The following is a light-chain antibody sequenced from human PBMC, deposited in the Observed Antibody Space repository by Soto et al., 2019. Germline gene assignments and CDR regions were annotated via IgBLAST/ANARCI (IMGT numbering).Light chain of an antibody. Sequence: QSVLTQPASVSGSPGQSITISCTGTSSDVGGYNYVSWYQQHPGKAPKLTIYDVSNRPSGVSNRFSGSKSGNTASLTISGLQAEDEADYYCCSYAGSFRVFGTGTKVTVL. CDR2: DVS. J-gene: IGLJ1*01. CDR3: CSYAGSFRV. CDR1: SSDVGGYNY. V-gene: IGLV2-14*01.